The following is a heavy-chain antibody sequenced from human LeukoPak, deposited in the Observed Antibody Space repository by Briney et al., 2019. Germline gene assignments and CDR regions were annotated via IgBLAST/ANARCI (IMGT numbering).Heavy chain of an antibody. CDR3: ARMLAATGSGFDY. Sequence: GESLKISCKGSGYSFTSYWIGWVRQMTGKGLEWMGIIYPGDSDTRYSPSFQGQVTISADKSISTAYLQWSSLQASDTAMYYCARMLAATGSGFDYWGQGTLVTVSS. CDR2: IYPGDSDT. V-gene: IGHV5-51*01. D-gene: IGHD6-13*01. CDR1: GYSFTSYW. J-gene: IGHJ4*02.